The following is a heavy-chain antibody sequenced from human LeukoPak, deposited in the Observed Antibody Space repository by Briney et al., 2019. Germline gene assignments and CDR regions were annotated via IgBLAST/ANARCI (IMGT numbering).Heavy chain of an antibody. J-gene: IGHJ4*02. Sequence: SETLSLTCTVSGASISGGGYYWGWIRQPPGKGLEWIGSIYSSGSTYYNASLQGRVTISIETSKNQISLRLNSVTAADTAMYYCAKSGGYGLIDYWGQGTLVTVSS. V-gene: IGHV4-39*01. D-gene: IGHD1-26*01. CDR2: IYSSGST. CDR3: AKSGGYGLIDY. CDR1: GASISGGGYY.